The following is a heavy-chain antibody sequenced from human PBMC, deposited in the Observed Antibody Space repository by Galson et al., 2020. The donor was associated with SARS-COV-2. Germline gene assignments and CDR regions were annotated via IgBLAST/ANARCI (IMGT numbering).Heavy chain of an antibody. V-gene: IGHV4-4*02. J-gene: IGHJ4*02. Sequence: SETLSLTCAVSGGSISSSNWWSWVRQPPGKGLEWIGEIYHSGSTNYNPSLKSRVTIAVDKSKNQFSLKLSSVTAADTAVYYCASYDYVWGTPGYWGQGTLVTVSS. D-gene: IGHD3-16*01. CDR3: ASYDYVWGTPGY. CDR2: IYHSGST. CDR1: GGSISSSNW.